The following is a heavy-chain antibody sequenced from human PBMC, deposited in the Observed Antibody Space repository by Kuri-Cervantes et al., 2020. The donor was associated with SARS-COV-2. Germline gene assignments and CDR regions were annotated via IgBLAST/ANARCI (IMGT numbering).Heavy chain of an antibody. CDR1: GSTFDDYA. CDR3: AAVGAAGTAGFDY. CDR2: ISWDGGST. J-gene: IGHJ4*02. D-gene: IGHD1-26*01. V-gene: IGHV3-43D*03. Sequence: GESLKISCAASGSTFDDYAMHWVRQAPGKGLEWVSLISWDGGSTYYADSVKGRFTISRDNSKNSLYLQLNSLRAEDTALYYCAAVGAAGTAGFDYWGQGTLVTVSS.